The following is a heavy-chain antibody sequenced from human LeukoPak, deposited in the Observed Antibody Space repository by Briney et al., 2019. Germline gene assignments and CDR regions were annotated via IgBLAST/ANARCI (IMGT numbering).Heavy chain of an antibody. CDR2: FDPEDGET. Sequence: SVKVSCKVSGYTLTELSMHWVRQAPGKGLEWMGGFDPEDGETIYAQKFQGRVTMTRDMSTSTVYMELSSLRSEDTAVYYCARETRQYYYDSSGYYCVWGQGTLVTVSS. CDR3: ARETRQYYYDSSGYYCV. D-gene: IGHD3-22*01. J-gene: IGHJ4*02. V-gene: IGHV1-24*01. CDR1: GYTLTELS.